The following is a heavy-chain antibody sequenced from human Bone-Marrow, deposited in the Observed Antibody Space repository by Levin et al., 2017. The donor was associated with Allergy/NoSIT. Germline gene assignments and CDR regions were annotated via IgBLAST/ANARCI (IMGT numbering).Heavy chain of an antibody. CDR3: ARGPDRSPTANYYHYMDV. D-gene: IGHD4-17*01. V-gene: IGHV4-34*01. CDR1: GGSFSGYY. Sequence: SETLSLTCAVYGGSFSGYYWRWIRQPPGKGLEWIGEINHSGSTNYNPSLKSRVTISVDTSKNQFSLKLSSVTAADTAVYFCARGPDRSPTANYYHYMDVWGKGTTVTVSS. J-gene: IGHJ6*03. CDR2: INHSGST.